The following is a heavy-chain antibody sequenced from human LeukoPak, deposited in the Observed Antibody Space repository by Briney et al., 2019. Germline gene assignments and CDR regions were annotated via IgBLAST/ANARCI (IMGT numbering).Heavy chain of an antibody. CDR1: GYSISSGYY. V-gene: IGHV4-38-2*02. D-gene: IGHD3-10*01. CDR3: ARETMVRGVTTSWGYYYYYMDV. CDR2: IYHSGST. J-gene: IGHJ6*03. Sequence: SETLSLTCTVSGYSISSGYYWGWIRQPPGKGLEWIGSIYHSGSTYYNPSLKSRVTMSVDTSKNQFSLKLSSVTAADTAVYYCARETMVRGVTTSWGYYYYYMDVWGKGTTVTISS.